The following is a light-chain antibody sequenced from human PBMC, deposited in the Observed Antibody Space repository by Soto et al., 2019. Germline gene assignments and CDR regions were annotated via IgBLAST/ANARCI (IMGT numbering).Light chain of an antibody. J-gene: IGLJ1*01. Sequence: QSVLTQPASVSGSPGQSITISCTGTSSDVGDYNYVSWYQQHPGKAPKLIIFEVRNRPSGVSNRFSGSKSGNTASLTISGLQAEDEADYYCTSYTTSTTPYVLGNGTKVTV. CDR1: SSDVGDYNY. CDR3: TSYTTSTTPYV. CDR2: EVR. V-gene: IGLV2-14*01.